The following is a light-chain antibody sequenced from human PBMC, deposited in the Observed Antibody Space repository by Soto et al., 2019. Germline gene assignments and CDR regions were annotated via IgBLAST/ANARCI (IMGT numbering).Light chain of an antibody. J-gene: IGKJ4*01. CDR1: QSISNH. CDR2: AAS. V-gene: IGKV1-6*01. CDR3: LQYNYYPLT. Sequence: IQMTQSPSSLSASVEDRVIITCRASQSISNHLNWYQQNPGKAPKLLIFAASSLQSGVPSRFSGSGSGTEFTLTISSLQPDDFATYFCLQYNYYPLTFGGGTKV.